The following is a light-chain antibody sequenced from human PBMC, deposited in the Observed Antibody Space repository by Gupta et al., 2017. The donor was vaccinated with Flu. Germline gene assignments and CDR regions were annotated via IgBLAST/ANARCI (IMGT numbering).Light chain of an antibody. V-gene: IGKV1-5*03. Sequence: DIQMTQSPSSLSASVGDRVTITCRASQSTSNWLAWYQQRPGKAPKVLIYKASSLESGVPSRFSGSGSGTEFTLTISSLQPDDFATYYCQQYDSYPYTFGQGTKLEFK. J-gene: IGKJ2*01. CDR3: QQYDSYPYT. CDR2: KAS. CDR1: QSTSNW.